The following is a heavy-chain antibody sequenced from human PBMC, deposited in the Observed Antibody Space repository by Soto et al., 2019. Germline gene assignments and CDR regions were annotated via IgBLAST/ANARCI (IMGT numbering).Heavy chain of an antibody. Sequence: GGSLRLSCAASGFSFHDAWMNWVRQAPGKGLEWVGRIKSKTDGETTDYAAPVKGRFTISRDDSKNTLYLQMNSLKTEDTAVYYCTTDPVTMIVVVPSSGWGQGTLVTVSS. J-gene: IGHJ4*02. CDR2: IKSKTDGETT. CDR1: GFSFHDAW. D-gene: IGHD3-22*01. V-gene: IGHV3-15*07. CDR3: TTDPVTMIVVVPSSG.